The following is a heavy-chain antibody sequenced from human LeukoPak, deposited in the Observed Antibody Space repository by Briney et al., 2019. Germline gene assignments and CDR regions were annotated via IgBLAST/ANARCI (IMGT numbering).Heavy chain of an antibody. CDR3: AKRTYGDTAFDI. V-gene: IGHV3-9*01. J-gene: IGHJ3*02. D-gene: IGHD4-17*01. CDR2: ISWNSGSI. Sequence: PGGSLRLSCAASGFTFDDYAMHWVRQAPGKGLEWVSGISWNSGSIGYADSVKGRFTISRDNAKNSLYLQMNSLRAEDTALYYCAKRTYGDTAFDIWGQGTMVTVSS. CDR1: GFTFDDYA.